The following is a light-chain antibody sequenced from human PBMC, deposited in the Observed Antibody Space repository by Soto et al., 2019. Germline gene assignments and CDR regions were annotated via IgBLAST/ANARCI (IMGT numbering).Light chain of an antibody. J-gene: IGLJ2*01. CDR1: RNDVGNYDY. Sequence: QSVLTQPASVSGSPGQSITISCTGTRNDVGNYDYVSWYQQHPGKAPKVVIYGVSYRPSGVSNRFAGSKSGNTASLTISGLRAEDEAEYYCSSYTSSSTLVFGGGTQLTVL. CDR3: SSYTSSSTLV. CDR2: GVS. V-gene: IGLV2-14*01.